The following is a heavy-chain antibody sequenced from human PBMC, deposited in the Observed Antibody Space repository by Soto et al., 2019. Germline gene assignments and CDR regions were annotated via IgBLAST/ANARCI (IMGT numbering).Heavy chain of an antibody. CDR3: AKDRYCSGGSCYSEWAFDI. J-gene: IGHJ3*02. CDR2: ISGSGGST. V-gene: IGHV3-23*01. D-gene: IGHD2-15*01. Sequence: GSLRLSCAASGFTFSSYAMTWVRQAPGKGPEWVSTISGSGGSTYYADSVMGRFTISRDNSKNTLYLQMNSLRAEDTAVYYCAKDRYCSGGSCYSEWAFDIWGQGTMVTVSS. CDR1: GFTFSSYA.